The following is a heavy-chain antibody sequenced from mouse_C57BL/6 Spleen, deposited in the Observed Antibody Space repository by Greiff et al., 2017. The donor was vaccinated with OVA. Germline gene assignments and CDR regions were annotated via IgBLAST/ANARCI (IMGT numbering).Heavy chain of an antibody. D-gene: IGHD1-1*01. CDR2: IYPGDGDT. CDR3: ACSAYYYGSSFDY. CDR1: GYAFSSYW. V-gene: IGHV1-80*01. J-gene: IGHJ2*01. Sequence: QVQLQQSGAELVKPGASVKISCKASGYAFSSYWMNWVKQRPGKGLEWIGQIYPGDGDTNYNGKFKGKATLTADKSSSTAYMQLSSLTSEDSAVYFCACSAYYYGSSFDYWGQGTTLTVSS.